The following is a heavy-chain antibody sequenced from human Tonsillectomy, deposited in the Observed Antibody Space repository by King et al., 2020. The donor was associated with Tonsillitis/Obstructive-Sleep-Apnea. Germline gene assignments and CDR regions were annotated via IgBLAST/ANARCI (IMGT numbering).Heavy chain of an antibody. D-gene: IGHD3-22*01. Sequence: VQLVESGAEVKEPGASVKVSCKASGYTFTTYGISWVRQAPGQGLEWMAWISAHNGHTKYAQKLQDRVTMTTDTSTSTAYMELRSLRSDDTAVYYCARDSMSHYYDSSGYYTFNYWGQGTLVTVSS. V-gene: IGHV1-18*01. CDR1: GYTFTTYG. CDR3: ARDSMSHYYDSSGYYTFNY. J-gene: IGHJ4*02. CDR2: ISAHNGHT.